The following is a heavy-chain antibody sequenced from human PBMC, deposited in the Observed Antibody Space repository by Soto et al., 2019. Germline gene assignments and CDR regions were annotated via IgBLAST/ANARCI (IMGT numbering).Heavy chain of an antibody. D-gene: IGHD3-3*01. CDR3: AGRTSLASVEIFSGGLSGYNWVDP. Sequence: QLQLQESGPGLVKPSETLSLTCSVSNGSISNPIYYWAWIRQPPGKGLEWIGSIFYNGNAYYNPSLNSRASMSVDTSQNQFSLKLSSVTAADTAVYYCAGRTSLASVEIFSGGLSGYNWVDPWGRGTLVTVSS. CDR1: NGSISNPIYY. V-gene: IGHV4-39*01. CDR2: IFYNGNA. J-gene: IGHJ5*01.